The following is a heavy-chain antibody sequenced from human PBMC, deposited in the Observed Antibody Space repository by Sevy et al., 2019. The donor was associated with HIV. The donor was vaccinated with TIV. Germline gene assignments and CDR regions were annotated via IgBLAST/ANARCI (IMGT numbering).Heavy chain of an antibody. CDR1: GFTFSSYG. CDR2: ISYDGSNK. V-gene: IGHV3-30*18. J-gene: IGHJ4*02. D-gene: IGHD3-16*01. Sequence: GGSLRLSCAASGFTFSSYGMHWVRQAPGKGLEWVAVISYDGSNKYYADSVKCRFTISRDNSKNTLYLQMKSVTAEDTAVYYCAKDKGNFAHRGPYLCYWGQGTLVTVSS. CDR3: AKDKGNFAHRGPYLCY.